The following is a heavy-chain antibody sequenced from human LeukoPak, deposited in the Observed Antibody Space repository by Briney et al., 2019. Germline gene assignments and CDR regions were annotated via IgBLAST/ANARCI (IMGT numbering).Heavy chain of an antibody. D-gene: IGHD3-10*01. CDR2: MSYDGSNK. V-gene: IGHV3-30*18. J-gene: IGHJ4*02. CDR1: GFTFGSYG. CDR3: AKDPSLVRGTKGYHFYY. Sequence: HPGGSLRLSCAASGFTFGSYGMHWVRQAPGKGLEWVATMSYDGSNKHYADSVKGRVTISRDNAEKTLYLQMHSLRPEDTAVYFCAKDPSLVRGTKGYHFYYWGQGTQVTVSS.